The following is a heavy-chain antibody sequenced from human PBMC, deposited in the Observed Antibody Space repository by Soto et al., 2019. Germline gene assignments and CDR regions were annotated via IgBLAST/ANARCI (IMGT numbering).Heavy chain of an antibody. V-gene: IGHV4-61*01. CDR3: ARTTIVGATTGVDY. J-gene: IGHJ4*02. D-gene: IGHD1-26*01. CDR2: IYYSGST. CDR1: GGSVSSGSYY. Sequence: SETLSLTCTVSGGSVSSGSYYWSWIRQPPGKGLEWIGYIYYSGSTNYNPSLKSRVTISVDTSKNQFSLKLSSVTAADTAVYYCARTTIVGATTGVDYWGQGTLVTVSS.